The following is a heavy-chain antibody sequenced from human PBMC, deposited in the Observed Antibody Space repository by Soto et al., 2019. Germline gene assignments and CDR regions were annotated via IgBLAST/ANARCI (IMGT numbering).Heavy chain of an antibody. D-gene: IGHD3-10*01. J-gene: IGHJ4*02. CDR3: ARRERYGSPLDY. Sequence: EVQLMQSGAEVKKPGESLRISCKASGYSFTTYWIAWVRQMPGRGLEWMGVINPGDSETRYSPSFQGQVTISADKSINTAYLKWSGLKASDSAMYYCARRERYGSPLDYWGQGALVTVSS. V-gene: IGHV5-51*01. CDR2: INPGDSET. CDR1: GYSFTTYW.